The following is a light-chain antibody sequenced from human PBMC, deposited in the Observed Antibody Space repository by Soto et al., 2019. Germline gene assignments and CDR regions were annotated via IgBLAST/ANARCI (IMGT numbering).Light chain of an antibody. CDR1: QSVSNN. V-gene: IGKV3-11*01. CDR3: QQRLHCPSLP. CDR2: DVS. J-gene: IGKJ4*01. Sequence: EVVLTQSPATLSLSPGERATLSCRASQSVSNNLAWYQLKPGQAPRLLISDVSNRATGIPARFSGSGSGTDFTLTISSLEPEDFAVYYCQQRLHCPSLPFCGGTNLDIK.